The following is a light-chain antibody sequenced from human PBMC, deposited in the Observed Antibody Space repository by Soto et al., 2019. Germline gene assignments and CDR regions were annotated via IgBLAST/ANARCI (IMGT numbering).Light chain of an antibody. V-gene: IGKV4-1*01. CDR2: GAS. CDR1: QSVLYSSNNNTF. J-gene: IGKJ2*01. Sequence: DSVLTPSPDSLPVSMGARATINCTSSQSVLYSSNNNTFVAWYQQRPGQSPRLLIYGASTRASGIPDRFSGSFSGTDFTLSISRLEPEDFAVYYCQHYDGSQYILGQGTKVDI. CDR3: QHYDGSQYI.